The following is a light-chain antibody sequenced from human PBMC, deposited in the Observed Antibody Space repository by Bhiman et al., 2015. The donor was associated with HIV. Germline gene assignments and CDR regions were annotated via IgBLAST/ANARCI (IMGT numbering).Light chain of an antibody. Sequence: QSALPQPASVSGSPGQSISISCTGTTSDVGGYKYVSWYQQHPGKAPKLMIYDVSKRPSGVSNRFSGSKSGNTASLTISGLQAEDEADYYCSSYTSSSTYVFGTGTKVTV. CDR1: TSDVGGYKY. CDR3: SSYTSSSTYV. CDR2: DVS. J-gene: IGLJ1*01. V-gene: IGLV2-14*01.